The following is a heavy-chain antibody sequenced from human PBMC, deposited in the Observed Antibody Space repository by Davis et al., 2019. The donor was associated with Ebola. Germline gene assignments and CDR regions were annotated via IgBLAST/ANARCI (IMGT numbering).Heavy chain of an antibody. D-gene: IGHD5-18*01. Sequence: LRLSCTVSGGSIGSADYYWSWIRQPPGKGLEWIGYIYKSGSTYYTPSLRSRVSMSIDASKNQFSLNLSSVTAADTAVYYCARSPGYRYGAYYYDGLDVWGQGTTVTVSS. CDR1: GGSIGSADYY. CDR3: ARSPGYRYGAYYYDGLDV. J-gene: IGHJ6*02. V-gene: IGHV4-30-4*01. CDR2: IYKSGST.